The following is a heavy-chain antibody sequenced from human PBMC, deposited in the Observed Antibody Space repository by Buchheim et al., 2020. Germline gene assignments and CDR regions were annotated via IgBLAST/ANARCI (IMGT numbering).Heavy chain of an antibody. Sequence: QVQLVESGGGVVQPGRFLRLSCAASGFTFSDYGMHWVRQPPGRGLEWVAVASHDGTYKYYADSVKGRFTISRDNYKNNLYLQMNSLRTGDTAIYYCAKDLGFHFASGSSYFDSWGQGAL. V-gene: IGHV3-30*18. CDR1: GFTFSDYG. J-gene: IGHJ4*02. CDR3: AKDLGFHFASGSSYFDS. CDR2: ASHDGTYK. D-gene: IGHD3-10*01.